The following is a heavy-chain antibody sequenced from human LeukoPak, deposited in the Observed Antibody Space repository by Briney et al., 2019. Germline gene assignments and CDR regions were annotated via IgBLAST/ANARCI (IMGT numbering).Heavy chain of an antibody. CDR1: GFTVSSNY. J-gene: IGHJ4*02. V-gene: IGHV3-53*01. Sequence: GGSLRLSCAASGFTVSSNYMTWVRQAPGEGLEWVSVIYSGGSTYYADSVKGRFTISRDNSKNTLYLQMNSLRAEDTAVYYCAIIPRAAAGPSARSPFHYWGQGTLVTVSS. CDR2: IYSGGST. CDR3: AIIPRAAAGPSARSPFHY. D-gene: IGHD6-13*01.